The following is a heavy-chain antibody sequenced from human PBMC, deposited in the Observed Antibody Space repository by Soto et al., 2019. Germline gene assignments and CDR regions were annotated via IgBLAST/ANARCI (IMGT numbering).Heavy chain of an antibody. CDR1: GYTLTELS. Sequence: ASVKVSCKVSGYTLTELSMHWVRQAPGKGLEWMGCFDPEDGETNYAQKLQGRVTMTTDTSTSTAYMELRSLRSDDTAVYYCARGLLGYCSGGSCPFDPWGQGTLVTVSS. D-gene: IGHD2-15*01. CDR3: ARGLLGYCSGGSCPFDP. V-gene: IGHV1-24*01. J-gene: IGHJ5*02. CDR2: FDPEDGET.